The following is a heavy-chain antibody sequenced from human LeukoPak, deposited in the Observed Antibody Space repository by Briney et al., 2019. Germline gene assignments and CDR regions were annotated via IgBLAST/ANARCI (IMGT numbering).Heavy chain of an antibody. V-gene: IGHV3-23*01. Sequence: GGSLRLSCAASGFTFSSYAMSWVRQAPGKGLEWVSTISDSGGSTYYADSVKGRFTISRDNSKTTLYLQMNSLRVEDTAVYYCAPGGVAGDFWGQGTLVTVSS. D-gene: IGHD6-19*01. J-gene: IGHJ4*02. CDR2: ISDSGGST. CDR1: GFTFSSYA. CDR3: APGGVAGDF.